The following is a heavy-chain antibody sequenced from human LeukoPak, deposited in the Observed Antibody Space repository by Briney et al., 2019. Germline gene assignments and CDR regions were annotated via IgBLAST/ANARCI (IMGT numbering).Heavy chain of an antibody. J-gene: IGHJ5*02. Sequence: PGGSLRLSCAASGFTFSSYEMNWVRQAPGKGLEWVSYISSSGSTIYYADSVKGRFTISRDNAKNSLYLQMNSLRAEDTAVYYCARGLYYDSSYNWFDPWGQGTLVTVSS. CDR1: GFTFSSYE. D-gene: IGHD3-22*01. CDR2: ISSSGSTI. CDR3: ARGLYYDSSYNWFDP. V-gene: IGHV3-48*03.